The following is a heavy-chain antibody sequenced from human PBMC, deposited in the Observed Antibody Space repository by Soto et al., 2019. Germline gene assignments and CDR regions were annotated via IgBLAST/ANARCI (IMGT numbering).Heavy chain of an antibody. V-gene: IGHV3-23*01. CDR2: ISDSGTST. Sequence: EVQLLESGGSLVQPGGSLRLSCAASGFTFSSYAMSWVRQGPGKGLEWVSAISDSGTSTYYADSVKGRFTISSDNSKSTLYLQMNSLRDEDTATYYCARSSSSSGPWGQGTLVSVFS. J-gene: IGHJ4*02. D-gene: IGHD6-6*01. CDR3: ARSSSSSGP. CDR1: GFTFSSYA.